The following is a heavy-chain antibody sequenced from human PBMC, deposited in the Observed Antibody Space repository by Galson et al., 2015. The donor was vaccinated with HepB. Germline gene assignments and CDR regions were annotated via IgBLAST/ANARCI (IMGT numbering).Heavy chain of an antibody. J-gene: IGHJ4*02. D-gene: IGHD6-19*01. V-gene: IGHV3-30-3*01. CDR1: GFLFNSYA. Sequence: SLRLSCAASGFLFNSYAMTWVRQAPGKGLAGVAFISDDGSNKYYADSVKGRFTISRDNSKNTLYLQMNSLRPEDTAVYYCAREPYSICWSKRGRYFDYWGQGALVTVSS. CDR2: ISDDGSNK. CDR3: AREPYSICWSKRGRYFDY.